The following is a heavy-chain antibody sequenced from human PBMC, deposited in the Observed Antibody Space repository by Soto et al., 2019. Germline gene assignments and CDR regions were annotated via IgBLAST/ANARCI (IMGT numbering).Heavy chain of an antibody. CDR1: GFTFGSSA. Sequence: GGSLRLSCAASGFTFGSSAMSWVRQAPGKGLEWVSSISGAALTTYYADSVKGRFTISRDHSTNTLSLQMNSLRAEDSAVYYCAKHHCSSISCVKFFDNWGQGTLVTVSS. J-gene: IGHJ4*02. V-gene: IGHV3-23*01. CDR3: AKHHCSSISCVKFFDN. D-gene: IGHD2-2*01. CDR2: ISGAALTT.